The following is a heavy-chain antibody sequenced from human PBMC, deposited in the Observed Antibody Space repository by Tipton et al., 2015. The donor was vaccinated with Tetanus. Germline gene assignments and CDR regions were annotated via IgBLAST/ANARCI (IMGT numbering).Heavy chain of an antibody. CDR2: VWYDGTRK. Sequence: LRLSCAASGFTFNGYGMHWVRQAPGKGLEWLALVWYDGTRKYYTESVEGRFTISRDNSKNTLYLQMDSLRVEDTATYFCARERFVEWLGPLGCRGQGTLVTVSS. CDR3: ARERFVEWLGPLGC. V-gene: IGHV3-33*01. D-gene: IGHD3-3*01. CDR1: GFTFNGYG. J-gene: IGHJ4*02.